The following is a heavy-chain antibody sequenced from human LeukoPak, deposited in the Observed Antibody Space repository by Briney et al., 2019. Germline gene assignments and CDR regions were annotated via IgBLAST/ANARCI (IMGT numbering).Heavy chain of an antibody. J-gene: IGHJ4*02. Sequence: ASVKVSCKASGYTFTSYAMHWVRQAPGQGLEWMGRINPNSGGANYAQKFQGTVTMTRDTSINTAYMELSRLKSDDTAVYYCARDRLAGAGSGGWGQGTLVTVSS. CDR1: GYTFTSYA. D-gene: IGHD6-13*01. V-gene: IGHV1-2*06. CDR3: ARDRLAGAGSGG. CDR2: INPNSGGA.